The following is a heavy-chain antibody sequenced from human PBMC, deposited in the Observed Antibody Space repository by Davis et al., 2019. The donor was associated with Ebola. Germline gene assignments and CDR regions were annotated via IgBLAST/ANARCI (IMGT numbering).Heavy chain of an antibody. Sequence: SETLSLTCAVSGGSISSSNWWNWVRQPPGKGLEWIGEIYHSGSTNYNPSLKSRVTISVDKSKNQFSLKLSSVTAADTAVYYCARVQQQLEPFDYWGQGTLVTVSS. CDR3: ARVQQQLEPFDY. V-gene: IGHV4-4*02. CDR1: GGSISSSNW. J-gene: IGHJ4*02. D-gene: IGHD6-13*01. CDR2: IYHSGST.